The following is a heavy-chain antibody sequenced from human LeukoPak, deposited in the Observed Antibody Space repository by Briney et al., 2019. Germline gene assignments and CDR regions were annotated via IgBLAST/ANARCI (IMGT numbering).Heavy chain of an antibody. Sequence: PGGSLRLSCVASGFTFDDYAMHWVRQAPGKGLEWVSGISWNSGTIGYADSVEGRFTISRDNAKNSLYLQMNSLRVEDMALYYCTKDLAARPPYDAFDIWGQGTMVTVSS. V-gene: IGHV3-9*03. J-gene: IGHJ3*02. CDR3: TKDLAARPPYDAFDI. D-gene: IGHD6-6*01. CDR2: ISWNSGTI. CDR1: GFTFDDYA.